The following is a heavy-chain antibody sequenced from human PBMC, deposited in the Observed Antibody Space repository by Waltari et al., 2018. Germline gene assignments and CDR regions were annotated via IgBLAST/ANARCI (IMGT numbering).Heavy chain of an antibody. V-gene: IGHV3-9*01. CDR3: AKEGPDYGDYVGAFDI. CDR1: GFTFDDYA. J-gene: IGHJ3*02. CDR2: ISWNSGSI. D-gene: IGHD4-17*01. Sequence: EVQLVESGGGLVQPGRSLRLSCAASGFTFDDYAMHWVRQAPGKGLEWVSGISWNSGSIGYADSVKGRFTISRDNAKNSLYLQMNSLRAEDTALYYCAKEGPDYGDYVGAFDIWGQGTMVTVSS.